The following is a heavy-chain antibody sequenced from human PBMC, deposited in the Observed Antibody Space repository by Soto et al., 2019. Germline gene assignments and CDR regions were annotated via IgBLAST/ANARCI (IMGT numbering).Heavy chain of an antibody. D-gene: IGHD3-22*01. CDR3: ARSDSRCYYCWFDP. Sequence: QVQLVQSGAEVKKLGASVKVSCKASGYTFTSYGISWGCQAPGEGLGWMGWIRAYNGKTNYAQKLQGRVTMTTDTSTSTAYKELRSLISDDTAVYYCARSDSRCYYCWFDPWGQGTLVTVSS. CDR1: GYTFTSYG. J-gene: IGHJ5*02. CDR2: IRAYNGKT. V-gene: IGHV1-18*01.